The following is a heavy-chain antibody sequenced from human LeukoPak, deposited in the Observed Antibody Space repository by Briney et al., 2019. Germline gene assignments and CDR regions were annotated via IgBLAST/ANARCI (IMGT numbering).Heavy chain of an antibody. D-gene: IGHD2-15*01. CDR2: IYTSGST. V-gene: IGHV4-61*02. CDR1: GGSISSGSYY. CDR3: AREIYPATFDY. J-gene: IGHJ4*02. Sequence: SQTLSLTCTVSGGSISSGSYYWSWIRQPAGKGLEWIGRIYTSGSTNYNPSLKSRVTISVDTSENQFSLKLSSVTAADTAVYYCAREIYPATFDYWGQGTLVTVSS.